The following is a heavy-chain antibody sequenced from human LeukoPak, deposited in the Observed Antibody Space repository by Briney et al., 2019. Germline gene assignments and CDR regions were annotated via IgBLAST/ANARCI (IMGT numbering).Heavy chain of an antibody. J-gene: IGHJ6*02. D-gene: IGHD4-17*01. CDR3: ARGFYGDYYYYGMDV. V-gene: IGHV1-18*01. CDR1: GYTFTSYG. Sequence: ASVKVSFRASGYTFTSYGISWVRQAPGQGLEWMGWISAYNGNTNYAQKLQGRVTMTTDTSTSTAYMELRSLRSDDTAVYYCARGFYGDYYYYGMDVWGRGTTVTVSS. CDR2: ISAYNGNT.